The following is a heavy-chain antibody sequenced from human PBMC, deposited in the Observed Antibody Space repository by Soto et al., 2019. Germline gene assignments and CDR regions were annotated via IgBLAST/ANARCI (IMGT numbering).Heavy chain of an antibody. V-gene: IGHV1-69*13. J-gene: IGHJ3*02. CDR2: IIPIFGTA. CDR3: ARVARRDAFDI. CDR1: GGTFSSYA. Sequence: GPSVKLSCKASGGTFSSYAISWVRQAPGQGLEWMGGIIPIFGTANYAQKFQGRVTITADESTSTAYMELSSLRSEDTAVYYCARVARRDAFDIWGQGTMVTVSS.